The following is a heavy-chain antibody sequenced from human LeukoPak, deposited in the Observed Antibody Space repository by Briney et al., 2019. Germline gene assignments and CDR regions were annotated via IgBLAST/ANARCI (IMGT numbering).Heavy chain of an antibody. D-gene: IGHD3-22*01. J-gene: IGHJ4*02. CDR3: TTYRYSYGSTGYSYFDY. V-gene: IGHV3-15*01. CDR1: GLTLGNAW. CDR2: ITSKTSGEAT. Sequence: GGSLRLSCAASGLTLGNAWMSWVRQAPGKGLEWVARITSKTSGEATDYAAPVRGRFTISRDDSKATLYLQMDSLETEDTAIYYCTTYRYSYGSTGYSYFDYWGQGILVTVSS.